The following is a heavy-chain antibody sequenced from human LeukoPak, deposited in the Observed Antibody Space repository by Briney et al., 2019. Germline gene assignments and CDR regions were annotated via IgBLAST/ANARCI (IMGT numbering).Heavy chain of an antibody. CDR1: GFTFDDYA. CDR3: AKGTNNYYDSSGPEFDY. J-gene: IGHJ4*02. D-gene: IGHD3-22*01. V-gene: IGHV3-9*01. CDR2: ISWNSGSI. Sequence: PGGSLRLSCAASGFTFDDYAMHWVRQAPGKGLEWVSGISWNSGSIGYADSVKGRFTISRDNAKNSLYLQMNSLRAEDTALYYCAKGTNNYYDSSGPEFDYWGQGTPVTVSS.